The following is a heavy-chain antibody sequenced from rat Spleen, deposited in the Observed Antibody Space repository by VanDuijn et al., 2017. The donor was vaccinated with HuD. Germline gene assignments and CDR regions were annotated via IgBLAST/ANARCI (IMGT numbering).Heavy chain of an antibody. D-gene: IGHD1-11*01. CDR3: ARDGYGGFDY. Sequence: QVQLKESGPGLVKPSETLSLTCTVSGFSLTSYHVSWVRQPPGKGLEWMGVIWGDGSTAYNSALKSRLSISRDTSKSQVFLKMSSLKTEDTATYYCARDGYGGFDYWGQGVMVTVSS. CDR2: IWGDGST. J-gene: IGHJ2*01. CDR1: GFSLTSYH. V-gene: IGHV2-32*01.